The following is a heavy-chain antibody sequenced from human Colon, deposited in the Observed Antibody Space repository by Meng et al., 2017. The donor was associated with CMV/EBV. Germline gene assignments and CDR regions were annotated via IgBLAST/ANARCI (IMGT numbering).Heavy chain of an antibody. CDR3: ARGAVGFYGIDV. CDR2: IYSGGST. Sequence: GESLKISCAASGFTVSSNYMSWVRQAPGKGLEWVSVIYSGGSTYYADSVKGRFTISRDNSKNTLYLQMNSLRVEDTAVYYCARGAVGFYGIDVWGQGTTVTVSS. D-gene: IGHD6-19*01. CDR1: GFTVSSNY. V-gene: IGHV3-53*01. J-gene: IGHJ6*02.